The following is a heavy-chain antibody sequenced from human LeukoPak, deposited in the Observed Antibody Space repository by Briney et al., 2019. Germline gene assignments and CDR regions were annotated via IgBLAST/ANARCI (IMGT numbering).Heavy chain of an antibody. D-gene: IGHD6-19*01. CDR3: ARDRSSGWYDAFDI. J-gene: IGHJ3*02. V-gene: IGHV3-53*01. CDR2: IYSGGST. Sequence: GGSLRLSCAASGFTVSSNYMSWVRPAPGKGLEWVSVIYSGGSTYYADSVKGRFTVSRDNSKNTLYLQMNSLRAEDTAVYYCARDRSSGWYDAFDIWGQGTMVTVSS. CDR1: GFTVSSNY.